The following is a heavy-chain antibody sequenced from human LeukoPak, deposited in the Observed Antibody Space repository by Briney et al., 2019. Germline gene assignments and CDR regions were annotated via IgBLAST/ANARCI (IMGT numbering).Heavy chain of an antibody. CDR1: GFTFSSYA. V-gene: IGHV3-30-3*01. CDR3: ARDGEGMDV. D-gene: IGHD4-17*01. Sequence: GRSLRLSCAASGFTFSSYAMHWVRQAPGKGLEWVAVISYDGSNKYYADSVKGRFTISRDNSKNTLYLQMNSLRAEDTAAYYCARDGEGMDVWGQGTTVTVSS. J-gene: IGHJ6*02. CDR2: ISYDGSNK.